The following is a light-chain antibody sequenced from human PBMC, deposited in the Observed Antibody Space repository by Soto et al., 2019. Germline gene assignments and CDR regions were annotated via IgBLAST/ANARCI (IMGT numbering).Light chain of an antibody. CDR2: AAS. Sequence: DIQMTQSPSSLSASVGDRVTITCRANQDISDYLAWYQQRPGKIPKLLIYAASTLQSGVPSRFSGSGSGTDFTLTISSLQPEDVASYYCQKYNSAPPSFGGGTKVEI. V-gene: IGKV1-27*01. CDR3: QKYNSAPPS. CDR1: QDISDY. J-gene: IGKJ4*01.